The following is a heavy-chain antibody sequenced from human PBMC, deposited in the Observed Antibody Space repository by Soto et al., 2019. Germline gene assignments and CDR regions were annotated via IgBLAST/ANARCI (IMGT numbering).Heavy chain of an antibody. CDR1: GYSFTTYW. V-gene: IGHV5-51*01. D-gene: IGHD6-6*01. CDR3: ATEYSSSSNYYYGMDV. J-gene: IGHJ6*02. CDR2: INPGDSDI. Sequence: GESLKISCKASGYSFTTYWIAWVRQMPGKGLEWMGIINPGDSDIRYSPSFQGQVTISADNSISTAYLQWSSLKASDTAMYYCATEYSSSSNYYYGMDVWGQGTTVTVSS.